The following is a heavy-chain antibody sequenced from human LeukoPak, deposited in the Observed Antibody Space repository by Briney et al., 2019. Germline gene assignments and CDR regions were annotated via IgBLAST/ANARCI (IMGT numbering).Heavy chain of an antibody. CDR3: ARAGYSSGWYSYYYYYYYMDV. V-gene: IGHV3-48*03. J-gene: IGHJ6*03. CDR1: GFTFSSYE. D-gene: IGHD6-19*01. Sequence: GGSLRLSCAASGFTFSSYEMNWVRQAPGKGLEWVSYISSSGSTIYYADSVKGRFTISRDNAKNSLYLQMNSLRAEDTAVYYCARAGYSSGWYSYYYYYYYMDVWGKGTTVTISS. CDR2: ISSSGSTI.